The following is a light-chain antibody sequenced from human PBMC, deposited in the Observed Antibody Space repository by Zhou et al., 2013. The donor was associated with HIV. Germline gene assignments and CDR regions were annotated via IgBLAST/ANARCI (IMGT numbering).Light chain of an antibody. V-gene: IGKV1-39*01. CDR3: QQYYSYPRT. J-gene: IGKJ1*01. CDR2: AAS. CDR1: QSISNY. Sequence: DIQMTQSPSSLSASVGDRVTITCRASQSISNYLNWYQQKPGKAPKLLIYAASSLQSGVPSRFNGSGSGTDFTLTISCLQSEDFATYYCQQYYSYPRTFGQGTKVEIK.